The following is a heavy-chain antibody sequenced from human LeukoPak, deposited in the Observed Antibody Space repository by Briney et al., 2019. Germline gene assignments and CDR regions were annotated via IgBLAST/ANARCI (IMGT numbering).Heavy chain of an antibody. D-gene: IGHD4-17*01. CDR2: ISGSGGST. V-gene: IGHV3-23*01. J-gene: IGHJ5*02. Sequence: GGSLRLSCAASGFTFSSYAMRWVRQAPGKGLEWVSAISGSGGSTYYADSVKGRFTISRDNSKNTLYLQMNSLRAEDTAVYYCAGGDYGDEFDPWGQGTLVTASS. CDR1: GFTFSSYA. CDR3: AGGDYGDEFDP.